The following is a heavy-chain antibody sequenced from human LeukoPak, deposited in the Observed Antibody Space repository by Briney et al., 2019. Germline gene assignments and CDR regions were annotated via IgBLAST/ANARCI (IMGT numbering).Heavy chain of an antibody. Sequence: PSETPSLTCAVYGGSFSGYYWSWIRQPPGKGLEWIGEINHSGSTNYNPSLKSRVTISVDTSKNQFSLKLSSVTAADTAVYYCARRIFGSGGNYGNFDYWGQGTLVTVSS. D-gene: IGHD2-15*01. J-gene: IGHJ4*02. V-gene: IGHV4-34*01. CDR3: ARRIFGSGGNYGNFDY. CDR2: INHSGST. CDR1: GGSFSGYY.